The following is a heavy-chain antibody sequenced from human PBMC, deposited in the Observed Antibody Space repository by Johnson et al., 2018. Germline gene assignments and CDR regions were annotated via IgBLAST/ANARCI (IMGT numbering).Heavy chain of an antibody. D-gene: IGHD2-21*01. CDR3: AKDFVRGNGIFYPFDV. CDR2: MHGAGGGT. Sequence: VQLVESGGGLVQPGGSLRLSCVASGFTFSNYAMSWVRQVPGKGLEWVSCMHGAGGGTYYAASVKGRFIISIDEPKDTLSLQMNSLRADDTAVYYCAKDFVRGNGIFYPFDVWGQGTMVTVSS. J-gene: IGHJ3*01. V-gene: IGHV3-23*04. CDR1: GFTFSNYA.